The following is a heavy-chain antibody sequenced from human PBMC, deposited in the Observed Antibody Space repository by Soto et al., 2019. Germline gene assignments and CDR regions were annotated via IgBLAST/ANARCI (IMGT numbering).Heavy chain of an antibody. V-gene: IGHV4-4*02. CDR1: GGSISSSNW. CDR3: ASRLLHCSSTSCLYYYYGMDV. J-gene: IGHJ6*02. CDR2: IYHSGST. D-gene: IGHD2-2*01. Sequence: PSETLSLTCAVSGGSISSSNWWSWVRQPPGKGLEWIGEIYHSGSTNYNPSLKSRVTKSVDKSKNQFSLKLSSVTAADTAVYYCASRLLHCSSTSCLYYYYGMDVWGQGTTVTVSS.